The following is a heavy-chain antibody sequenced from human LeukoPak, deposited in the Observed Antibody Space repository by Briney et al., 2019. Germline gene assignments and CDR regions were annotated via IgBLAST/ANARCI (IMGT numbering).Heavy chain of an antibody. J-gene: IGHJ4*02. Sequence: PSETLSLTCTVSGGSISSGGYYWSWIRQPPGKGLEWIGYIYYSGSTNYNPSLKSRVTISVDTSKNQFSLKLSSVTAADTAVYYCARVGVVPAALYHFDYWGQGTLVTVSS. CDR2: IYYSGST. D-gene: IGHD2-2*01. CDR3: ARVGVVPAALYHFDY. V-gene: IGHV4-61*08. CDR1: GGSISSGGYY.